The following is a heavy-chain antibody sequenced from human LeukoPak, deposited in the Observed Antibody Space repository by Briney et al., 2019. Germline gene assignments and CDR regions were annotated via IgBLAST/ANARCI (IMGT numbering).Heavy chain of an antibody. J-gene: IGHJ3*02. CDR1: GFTFSSYW. D-gene: IGHD3-22*01. CDR2: IKQDGSEK. Sequence: GGSLRLSCAASGFTFSSYWMSWVRQAPGKGLEWVANIKQDGSEKYYVDPVKGRFTISRDNAKNSLYLQMNSLRAEDTAVYYCARARDYYDSSGYSDAFDIWGQGTMVTVSS. V-gene: IGHV3-7*01. CDR3: ARARDYYDSSGYSDAFDI.